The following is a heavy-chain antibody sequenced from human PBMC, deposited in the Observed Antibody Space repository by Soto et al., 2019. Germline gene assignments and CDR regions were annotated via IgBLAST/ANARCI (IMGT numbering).Heavy chain of an antibody. D-gene: IGHD5-18*01. CDR2: INPNSGGT. CDR3: ATDKGDSYGYGNY. V-gene: IGHV1-2*02. J-gene: IGHJ4*02. CDR1: GYTFTGYY. Sequence: GASVKVSCKASGYTFTGYYMHWVRQAPGQGLEWMGWINPNSGGTNYAQKFQGRVTMTRDTSISTAYMELSRLRSDDTAVYYCATDKGDSYGYGNYWGQGTLVTVSS.